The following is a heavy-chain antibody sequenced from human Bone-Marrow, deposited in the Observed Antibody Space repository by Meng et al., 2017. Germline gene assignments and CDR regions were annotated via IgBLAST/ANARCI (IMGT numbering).Heavy chain of an antibody. CDR3: ARVRVEYWYFDL. V-gene: IGHV4-4*02. CDR2: IYHSGST. Sequence: QVMPQWWGPGLVTPSGTLSLTCAVSGGSISSSNWWSWVRQPPGKGLEWIGEIYHSGSTNYNPSLKSRVTISVDKSKNQFSLKLSSVTAADTAVYYCARVRVEYWYFDLWGRGTLVTVSS. J-gene: IGHJ2*01. CDR1: GGSISSSNW.